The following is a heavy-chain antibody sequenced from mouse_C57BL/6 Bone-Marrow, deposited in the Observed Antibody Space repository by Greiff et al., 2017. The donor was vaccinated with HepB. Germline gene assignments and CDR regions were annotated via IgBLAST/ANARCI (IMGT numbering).Heavy chain of an antibody. D-gene: IGHD1-1*01. CDR2: IDPSDSET. V-gene: IGHV1-52*01. Sequence: VQLQQPGAELVRPGSSVKLSYKASGYTFTSYWMHWVKQRPIQGLEWIGNIDPSDSETHYNQKFKDKATLTVDKSSSTAYMQLSSLTSEDSAVYYCARTTVPPWFAYWGQGTLVTVSA. CDR1: GYTFTSYW. CDR3: ARTTVPPWFAY. J-gene: IGHJ3*01.